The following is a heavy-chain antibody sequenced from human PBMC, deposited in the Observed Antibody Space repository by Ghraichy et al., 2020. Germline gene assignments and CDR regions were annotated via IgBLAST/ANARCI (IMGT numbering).Heavy chain of an antibody. Sequence: SETLSLTCSVSGGSISSYYWSWIRQPPGKGLEWIGFLYYSGSTNYNPSLKSRVTISVDTSKNQFSLKLTSVTAADTAVYFCARDQSLETATITKYGWFDPWGQGTLVTVSS. CDR1: GGSISSYY. J-gene: IGHJ5*02. D-gene: IGHD5-12*01. V-gene: IGHV4-59*01. CDR2: LYYSGST. CDR3: ARDQSLETATITKYGWFDP.